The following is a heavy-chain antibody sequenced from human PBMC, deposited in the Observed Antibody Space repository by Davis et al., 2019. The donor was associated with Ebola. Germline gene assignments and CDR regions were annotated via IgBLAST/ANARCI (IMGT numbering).Heavy chain of an antibody. D-gene: IGHD3-9*01. CDR3: ARVDAILGGY. J-gene: IGHJ4*02. CDR1: GFSYSSYA. Sequence: PSETLSLTCAASGFSYSSYAMSWVRQAPGKGLEWVSGIVGGGSTTYYADSVKGRFTISRDNAKNSLYLQMNSLRAEDTAVYYCARVDAILGGYWGQGTLVTVSS. CDR2: IVGGGSTT. V-gene: IGHV3-23*01.